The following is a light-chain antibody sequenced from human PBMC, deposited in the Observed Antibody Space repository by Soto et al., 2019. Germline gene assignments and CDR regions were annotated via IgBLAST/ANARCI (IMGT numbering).Light chain of an antibody. J-gene: IGKJ1*01. V-gene: IGKV3-20*01. CDR3: QQYSSSPT. Sequence: EIVLTQSPATLSLSPGERATLSCRASQSVTSNFLAWYQQTPGQAPRLLIYGAFVRATGIPDRFIGSGSGTDFTLTISRLEPEDFAVYYCQQYSSSPTFGQGTKVDIK. CDR2: GAF. CDR1: QSVTSNF.